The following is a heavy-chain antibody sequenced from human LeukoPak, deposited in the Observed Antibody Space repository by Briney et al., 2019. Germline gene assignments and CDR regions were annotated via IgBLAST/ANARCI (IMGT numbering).Heavy chain of an antibody. J-gene: IGHJ4*02. V-gene: IGHV3-9*01. CDR3: AKAVGGYYRFDY. Sequence: GGSLRLSCAASGFTLDDNAMHWVRQPPGRGLEWVSTITCDSRDIAYADSVEGRFTISRDNAKNFLYLQMNSLRPEDTALYYCAKAVGGYYRFDYWGQGTLVTVSS. CDR1: GFTLDDNA. D-gene: IGHD3-3*01. CDR2: ITCDSRDI.